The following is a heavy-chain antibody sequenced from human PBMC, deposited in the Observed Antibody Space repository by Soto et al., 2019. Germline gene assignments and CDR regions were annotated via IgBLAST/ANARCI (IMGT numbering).Heavy chain of an antibody. Sequence: AASVKVSCKASGYTFTSYGISWVRQAPGQGLEWMGWISAYNGNTNYAQKLQGRVTMTTDTSTSTAYMELRSLRSDDTAVYYCARASTLAGYSSSWYDYWGQGTLVTVSS. CDR2: ISAYNGNT. V-gene: IGHV1-18*01. CDR3: ARASTLAGYSSSWYDY. CDR1: GYTFTSYG. J-gene: IGHJ4*02. D-gene: IGHD6-13*01.